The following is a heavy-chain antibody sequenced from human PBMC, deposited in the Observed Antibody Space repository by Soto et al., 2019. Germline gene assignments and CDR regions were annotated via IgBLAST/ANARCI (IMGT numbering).Heavy chain of an antibody. CDR1: GFNFGSYA. CDR3: VKGKESGYRGAFDS. D-gene: IGHD5-18*01. J-gene: IGHJ4*02. CDR2: ASVSGGSP. Sequence: EEQLLESGGGLVQPGGSLRLSCAASGFNFGSYAMGWVRQAPGKGLEWVSGASVSGGSPYYADSVKGRLTISKDKSKNTLLLDLNNLRPEDTAVYFCVKGKESGYRGAFDSWGQGTMVTVSS. V-gene: IGHV3-23*01.